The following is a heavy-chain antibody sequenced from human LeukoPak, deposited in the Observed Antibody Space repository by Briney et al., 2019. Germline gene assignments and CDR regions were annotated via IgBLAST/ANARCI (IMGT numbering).Heavy chain of an antibody. CDR1: GFTFSSYW. V-gene: IGHV3-7*04. CDR2: IKQGVSEQ. Sequence: GGSLRLSCAASGFTFSSYWMSWVRQAPGRGLERVANIKQGVSEQYYVHSVKGRFTLSRDNAKDSLYLQMNSLRAEDTAVYYCARARITGKRDAFDVWGQGTMVTVSS. J-gene: IGHJ3*01. D-gene: IGHD1-20*01. CDR3: ARARITGKRDAFDV.